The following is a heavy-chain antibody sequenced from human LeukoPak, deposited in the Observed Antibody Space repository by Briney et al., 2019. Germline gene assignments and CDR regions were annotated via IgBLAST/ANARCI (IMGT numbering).Heavy chain of an antibody. Sequence: GGSLRLSCAVSGFTFNTYWMSWVRQAPGKGLEWVSYISTSGSTIYYADSVKGRFTISRDNAKNSLYLQMNSLRAEDTAVYYCAREVFTWFGELGTWGQGTLVTVSS. CDR3: AREVFTWFGELGT. J-gene: IGHJ5*02. D-gene: IGHD3-10*01. CDR1: GFTFNTYW. CDR2: ISTSGSTI. V-gene: IGHV3-48*04.